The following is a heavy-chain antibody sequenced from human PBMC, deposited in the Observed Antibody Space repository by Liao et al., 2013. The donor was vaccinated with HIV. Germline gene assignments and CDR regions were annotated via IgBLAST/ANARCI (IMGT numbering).Heavy chain of an antibody. D-gene: IGHD6-13*01. Sequence: QVQLQESGPGLVKPSQTLSLTCTVSGGSISSGSYYWSWIRQPAGKGLEWIGRFYTSGSTNYNPSLKSRVTISVDTSKNQFSLKLSSVTAADTAVYYCARERSTSIAAPGAYYFDYWGQGTLVTVSS. CDR1: GGSISSGSYY. V-gene: IGHV4-61*02. CDR3: ARERSTSIAAPGAYYFDY. CDR2: FYTSGST. J-gene: IGHJ4*02.